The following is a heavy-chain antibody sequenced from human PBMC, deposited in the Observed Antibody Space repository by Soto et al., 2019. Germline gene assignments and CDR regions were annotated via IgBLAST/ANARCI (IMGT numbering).Heavy chain of an antibody. V-gene: IGHV1-69*02. CDR1: GGTFSSYS. Sequence: QVQLVQSGAEVKEPGSSVKVSCKASGGTFSSYSISWVRQAPGQGLEWMGRIIPIVDIATYAQKLEGRVTXTXDTXTSTAYMELSSLRSEDTAVYYCARVTAVAGNYFDYWGQGTQVTVSS. J-gene: IGHJ4*02. CDR3: ARVTAVAGNYFDY. D-gene: IGHD6-19*01. CDR2: IIPIVDIA.